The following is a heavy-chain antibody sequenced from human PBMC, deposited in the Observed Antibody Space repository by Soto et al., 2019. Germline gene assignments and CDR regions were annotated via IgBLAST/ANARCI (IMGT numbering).Heavy chain of an antibody. CDR3: ARRARMQCIATSAITY. Sequence: EVQLVESGGGLVKPGGSLRLSCAASGFTFSDYSMNWVRQAPGKGLEWVSSISGSSTYISYGDSVRDRFTISRDNAKNLLYLQVTRLSAEDTAMYYCARRARMQCIATSAITYWGQGTLVTVSS. J-gene: IGHJ4*02. V-gene: IGHV3-21*01. D-gene: IGHD6-13*01. CDR1: GFTFSDYS. CDR2: ISGSSTYI.